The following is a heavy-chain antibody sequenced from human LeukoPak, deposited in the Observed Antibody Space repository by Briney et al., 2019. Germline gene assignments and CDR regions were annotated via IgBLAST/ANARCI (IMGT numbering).Heavy chain of an antibody. CDR1: GYTFTSYG. V-gene: IGHV1-18*01. CDR3: ARGSRIVVVIAPDY. Sequence: ASVKVSCKASGYTFTSYGISWVRQAPGQGLEWMGWISAYNGNTNYAQKLQGRVTITTDTSTITAYMELRSLRSDDTAVYYCARGSRIVVVIAPDYWGQGTLVTVSS. D-gene: IGHD2-21*01. J-gene: IGHJ4*02. CDR2: ISAYNGNT.